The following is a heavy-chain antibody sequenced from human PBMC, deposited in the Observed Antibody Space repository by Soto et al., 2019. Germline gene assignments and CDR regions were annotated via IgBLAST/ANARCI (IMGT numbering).Heavy chain of an antibody. D-gene: IGHD1-26*01. V-gene: IGHV4-34*01. J-gene: IGHJ4*02. CDR2: INDSGST. CDR1: GGSFSGYY. CDR3: ARGRSGNHRAGFDS. Sequence: SSETLSLTCAVYGGSFSGYYWTWIRQPPGKGLEWIGEINDSGSTEYTPSLKSRVTTSVDTSKNQFSLKLSSVTAADTAIYYCARGRSGNHRAGFDSWGQGALVTVSS.